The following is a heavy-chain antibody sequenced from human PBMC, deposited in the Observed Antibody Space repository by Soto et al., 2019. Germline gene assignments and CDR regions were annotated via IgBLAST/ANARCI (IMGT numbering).Heavy chain of an antibody. CDR3: ARQRLNQWELLY. J-gene: IGHJ4*02. V-gene: IGHV5-51*01. Sequence: EVQLVQSGAEVKKPGESLKISCKGSGYSFSDYWIAWVRQMPGKGLEWMGIIYPGDSDTRYSPSFQGQVTILADKSINTAYLQWSSLKASDTAMYYWARQRLNQWELLYWGQGTLVTVSS. CDR2: IYPGDSDT. D-gene: IGHD1-26*01. CDR1: GYSFSDYW.